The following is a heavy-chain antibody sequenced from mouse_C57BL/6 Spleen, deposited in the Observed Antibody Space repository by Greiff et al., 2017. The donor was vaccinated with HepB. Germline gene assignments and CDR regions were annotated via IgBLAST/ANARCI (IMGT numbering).Heavy chain of an antibody. Sequence: VKLQESGAELVRPGTSVKVSCKASGYAFTNYLIEWVKQRPGQGLEWIGVINPGSGGTNYNEKFKGKATLTADKSSSTAYMQLSSLTSEDSAVYFCARRGKGYYFDYWGQGTTLTVSS. CDR1: GYAFTNYL. D-gene: IGHD2-1*01. J-gene: IGHJ2*01. CDR3: ARRGKGYYFDY. V-gene: IGHV1-54*01. CDR2: INPGSGGT.